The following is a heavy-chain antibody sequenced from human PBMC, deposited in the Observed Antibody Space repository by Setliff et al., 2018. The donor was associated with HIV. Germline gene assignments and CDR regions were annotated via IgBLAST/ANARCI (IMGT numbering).Heavy chain of an antibody. J-gene: IGHJ6*03. CDR1: GYTSVDYG. CDR3: AADPRHYYYMDV. CDR2: ITTYSTNT. V-gene: IGHV1-18*01. Sequence: ASVKVSCKTSGYTSVDYGFSWVRQAPGQGLEWMGWITTYSTNTNLAQKFQGRVTMTTDTSTRTVYMELRDLRSDDTAVYYCAADPRHYYYMDVWGQGTTVTVSS.